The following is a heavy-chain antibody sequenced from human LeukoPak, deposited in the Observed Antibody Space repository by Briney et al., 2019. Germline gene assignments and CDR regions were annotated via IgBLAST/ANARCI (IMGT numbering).Heavy chain of an antibody. CDR2: MYYSGRL. J-gene: IGHJ3*02. CDR3: ARENSGTDTFDI. D-gene: IGHD1-26*01. Sequence: PSETLSLTCTVSGASVSSHSWTWIRQPAGKRMEWIGVMYYSGRLNHNPSLKSRVTMSVDTSKNQFSLNLTSVTAADTALYYCARENSGTDTFDIWGRGTKVTVSS. V-gene: IGHV4-4*07. CDR1: GASVSSHS.